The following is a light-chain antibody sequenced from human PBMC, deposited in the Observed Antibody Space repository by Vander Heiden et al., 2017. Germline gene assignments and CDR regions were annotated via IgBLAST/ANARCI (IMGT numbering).Light chain of an antibody. CDR1: QSLLHGNGYNY. CDR3: MQTLQTPWT. CDR2: LGS. Sequence: DILVTQSPLSLPVTPGEPASISCRSSQSLLHGNGYNYLHWYLQKPGQSPQLLIYLGSLRTSGVPDRFSGSGSGTDFTLKISRVESEDVGVYYCMQTLQTPWTFGQGTKVEIK. V-gene: IGKV2-28*01. J-gene: IGKJ1*01.